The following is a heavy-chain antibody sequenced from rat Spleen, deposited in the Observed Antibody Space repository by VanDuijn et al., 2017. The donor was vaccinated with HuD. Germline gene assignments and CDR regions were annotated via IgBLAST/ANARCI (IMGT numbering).Heavy chain of an antibody. CDR1: GLSFSNYY. Sequence: VQLVESGGGLVQPGRSMKLSCAASGLSFSNYYMAWVRQPPGKGLEWMGVIWGNGNTNYSSALKSRLSISRDTSKSQVFLKMINLQTEDTAMYFCASQYYYDGYYRDYWGQGVMVTVSS. CDR2: IWGNGNT. V-gene: IGHV2S61*01. J-gene: IGHJ2*01. CDR3: ASQYYYDGYYRDY. D-gene: IGHD1-12*03.